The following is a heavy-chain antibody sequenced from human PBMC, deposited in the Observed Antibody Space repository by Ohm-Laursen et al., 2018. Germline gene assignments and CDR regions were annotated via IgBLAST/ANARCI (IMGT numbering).Heavy chain of an antibody. Sequence: SLRLSCSASGFTFSSYAMSWVRQAPGKGLEWVSAISGSGGSTYYADSVKGRFTISRDNSKNTLYLQTNSLRAEDTAVYYCAKARSGYYYGYFDYWGQGTLVTVSS. CDR1: GFTFSSYA. J-gene: IGHJ4*02. CDR2: ISGSGGST. CDR3: AKARSGYYYGYFDY. D-gene: IGHD3-22*01. V-gene: IGHV3-23*01.